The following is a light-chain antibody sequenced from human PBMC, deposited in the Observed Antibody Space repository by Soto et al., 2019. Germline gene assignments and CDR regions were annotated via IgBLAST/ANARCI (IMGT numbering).Light chain of an antibody. J-gene: IGLJ1*01. CDR1: SSNIGSTYD. V-gene: IGLV1-40*01. Sequence: QAVVTQPPSVSGAPGQRVTISCTGSSSNIGSTYDVQWYQQLPGTAPKLLIHGNTDRPSGVPDRFSGSKSGTSASLAITGLQADDEADYYCQSYYDNLSVHYVFGTGTKLTVL. CDR2: GNT. CDR3: QSYYDNLSVHYV.